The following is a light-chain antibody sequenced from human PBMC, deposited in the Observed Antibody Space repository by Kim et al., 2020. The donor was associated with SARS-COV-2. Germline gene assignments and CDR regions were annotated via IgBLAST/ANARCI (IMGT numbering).Light chain of an antibody. Sequence: QAVVTQEPSLTVSPGGTVTLTCGSSTGAVTSGHYSYWFQQKPGQAPKTLIYHTNNKLSWTPARFSGSLLGGKAALTLSGAQPEDEAEYYCLLSYGGSRVFGGGTRLTVL. J-gene: IGLJ2*01. V-gene: IGLV7-46*01. CDR3: LLSYGGSRV. CDR1: TGAVTSGHY. CDR2: HTN.